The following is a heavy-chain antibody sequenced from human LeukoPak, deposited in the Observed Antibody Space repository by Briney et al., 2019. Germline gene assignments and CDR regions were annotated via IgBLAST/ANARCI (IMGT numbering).Heavy chain of an antibody. J-gene: IGHJ4*02. D-gene: IGHD5-24*01. V-gene: IGHV3-30*18. CDR2: ISYDGSNK. Sequence: GGSLRLSCAASGFTFSSYGMHWVRQAPGKGLEWVAVISYDGSNKYYADSVKGRFTISRDNSKNTLYLQMNSLRAEDTAVYYCAKANFGWLFDYWGQGTLVTVSS. CDR3: AKANFGWLFDY. CDR1: GFTFSSYG.